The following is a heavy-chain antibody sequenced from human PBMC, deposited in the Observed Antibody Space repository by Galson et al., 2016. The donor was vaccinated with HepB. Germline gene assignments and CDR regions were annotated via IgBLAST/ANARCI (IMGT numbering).Heavy chain of an antibody. V-gene: IGHV1-3*01. CDR2: IIAGNGNT. CDR3: ARDRLWFGELLLWFDY. J-gene: IGHJ4*02. Sequence: SVKVSCKASGYTFTNYAVHWVRQAPGQRLEWMGWIIAGNGNTSYSQKFQGRVTITRDTSASTAYMELSSLRSEDTAVYYCARDRLWFGELLLWFDYWGQGTLVTVSS. D-gene: IGHD3-10*01. CDR1: GYTFTNYA.